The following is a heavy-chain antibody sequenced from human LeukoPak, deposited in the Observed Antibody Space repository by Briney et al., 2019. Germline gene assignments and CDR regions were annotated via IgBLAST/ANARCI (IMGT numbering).Heavy chain of an antibody. J-gene: IGHJ4*02. V-gene: IGHV3-23*01. CDR2: ISGTGSST. CDR1: GFTFNNFA. Sequence: GGSLRLSCVASGFTFNNFAMNWVRQGPGEGLEWVSAISGTGSSTYYADSVKGRFTISRDNSKNTLYLQMNSLRAEDTAVYYCARTPDGVDYWGQGTLVTVSS. CDR3: ARTPDGVDY. D-gene: IGHD1-14*01.